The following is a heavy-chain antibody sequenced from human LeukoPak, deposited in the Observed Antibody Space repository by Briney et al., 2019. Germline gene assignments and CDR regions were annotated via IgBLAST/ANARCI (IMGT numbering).Heavy chain of an antibody. V-gene: IGHV1-69*04. CDR2: IIPIFGIA. J-gene: IGHJ4*02. D-gene: IGHD6-13*01. Sequence: SVKVSCKASGGTFSSYAISWVRQAPGQGLEWMGRIIPIFGIANYAQKFQGRVTITADKSTSTAYMGLSSLRSEDTAVYYCASDLAAAGTLSYWGQGTLVTVSS. CDR1: GGTFSSYA. CDR3: ASDLAAAGTLSY.